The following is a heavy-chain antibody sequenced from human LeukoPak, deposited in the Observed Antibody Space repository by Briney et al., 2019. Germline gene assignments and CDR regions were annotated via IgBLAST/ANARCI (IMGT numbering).Heavy chain of an antibody. D-gene: IGHD3-16*01. Sequence: ASVKVSCKASGYTFTSYDMNGVRQAAGQGLEGMGWMNPDSGNTGYAQKFQGRVTMTRNTSISTAYKELSSIRTEDTAAYYCATKVWASYGDAFDIWGQGTMATVSS. V-gene: IGHV1-8*01. CDR3: ATKVWASYGDAFDI. J-gene: IGHJ3*02. CDR1: GYTFTSYD. CDR2: MNPDSGNT.